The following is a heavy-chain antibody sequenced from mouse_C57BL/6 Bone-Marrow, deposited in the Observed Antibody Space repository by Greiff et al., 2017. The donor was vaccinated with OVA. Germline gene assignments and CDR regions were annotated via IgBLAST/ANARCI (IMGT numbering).Heavy chain of an antibody. CDR3: ARSGYYGSSYCAMDY. CDR2: IYPGGGYT. J-gene: IGHJ4*01. V-gene: IGHV1-63*01. CDR1: GYTFTNYW. Sequence: QVQLQQSGAELVRPGTSVKMSCKASGYTFTNYWIGWAKQRPGHGLEWIGDIYPGGGYTNYNEKLKGKATLTADKSSSTAYMQFSSLTSEDSAIYYCARSGYYGSSYCAMDYWGQGTSVTVSS. D-gene: IGHD1-1*01.